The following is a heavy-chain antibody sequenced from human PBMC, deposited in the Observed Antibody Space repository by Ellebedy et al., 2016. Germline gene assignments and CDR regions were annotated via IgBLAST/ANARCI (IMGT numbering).Heavy chain of an antibody. CDR2: IRTEANGGTT. CDR1: GFTIGAYA. CDR3: SCPRGIVGATDNWYFNL. D-gene: IGHD1-26*01. J-gene: IGHJ2*01. Sequence: GGSLRLSCSASGFTIGAYAMSWFRQAPGKGLEWVGFIRTEANGGTTEYAASVKGRFTISRDDSKSIAYLQMNSLKTEDTAVYYCSCPRGIVGATDNWYFNLWGRGTLVTVSS. V-gene: IGHV3-49*03.